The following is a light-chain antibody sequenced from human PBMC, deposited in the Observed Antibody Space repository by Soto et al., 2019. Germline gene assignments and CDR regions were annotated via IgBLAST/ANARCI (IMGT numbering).Light chain of an antibody. V-gene: IGKV1D-12*01. J-gene: IGKJ4*01. Sequence: DIQMTQSPSSVSASVGDRVTITCRASQDIKNWLAWYQQKPGKAPKLLIYTTSNLQSGVPSRFSGSGSGTDFTLTISSLQPEDFATYYCQQANSFPLTFGGGTKVEIK. CDR3: QQANSFPLT. CDR1: QDIKNW. CDR2: TTS.